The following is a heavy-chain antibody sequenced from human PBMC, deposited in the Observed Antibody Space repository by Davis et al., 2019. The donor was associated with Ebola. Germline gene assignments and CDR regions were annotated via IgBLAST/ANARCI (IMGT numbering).Heavy chain of an antibody. J-gene: IGHJ2*01. Sequence: GGSLRLSCAASGFTFSSYAMSWVRQAPGKGLEWVAVISYDGSNKYYADSVKGRFTISRDNSKNTLYLQMNSLRAEDTAVYYCAREGGYNSADWYFDLWGRGTLVTVSS. D-gene: IGHD5-24*01. CDR2: ISYDGSNK. V-gene: IGHV3-30-3*01. CDR3: AREGGYNSADWYFDL. CDR1: GFTFSSYA.